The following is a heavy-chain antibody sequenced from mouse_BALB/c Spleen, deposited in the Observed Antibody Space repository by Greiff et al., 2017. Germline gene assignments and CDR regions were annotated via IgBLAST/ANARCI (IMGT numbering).Heavy chain of an antibody. V-gene: IGHV3-2*02. D-gene: IGHD1-1*01. CDR3: ARLLRDYFDY. J-gene: IGHJ2*01. Sequence: EVKLMESGPGLVKPSQSLSLTCTVTGYSITSDYAWNWIRQFPGNKLEWMGYISYSGSTSYNPSLKSRISITRDTSKNQFFLQLNSVTTEDTATYYCARLLRDYFDYWGQGTTLTVSS. CDR1: GYSITSDYA. CDR2: ISYSGST.